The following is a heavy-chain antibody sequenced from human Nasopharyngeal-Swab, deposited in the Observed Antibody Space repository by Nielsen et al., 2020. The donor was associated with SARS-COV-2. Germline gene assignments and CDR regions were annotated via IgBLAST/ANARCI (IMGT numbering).Heavy chain of an antibody. CDR3: ARRPYSSSSGDYYYGMGV. D-gene: IGHD6-6*01. CDR1: GGTFSSYA. J-gene: IGHJ6*02. CDR2: IIPIFGTA. V-gene: IGHV1-69*13. Sequence: SVKVSCKASGGTFSSYAISWVRQAPGQGLEWMGGIIPIFGTANYAQKFQGRVTITADESTSTAYMELSSLRSEDTAVYYCARRPYSSSSGDYYYGMGVWGQGTTVTVSS.